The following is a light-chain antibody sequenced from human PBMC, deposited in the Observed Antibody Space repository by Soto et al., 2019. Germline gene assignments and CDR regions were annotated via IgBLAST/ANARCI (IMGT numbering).Light chain of an antibody. V-gene: IGKV1-12*01. CDR1: QGISNW. CDR2: AAS. J-gene: IGKJ4*01. Sequence: DIQMTQSPSSVSASVGDIVTITCRASQGISNWLAWYQQQPGKPPKLLIYAASILQRGVPSRFSGSGSESGTDFTLTISSLQPEDFATYYCQQANSFPLLTFSGGTRVEI. CDR3: QQANSFPLLT.